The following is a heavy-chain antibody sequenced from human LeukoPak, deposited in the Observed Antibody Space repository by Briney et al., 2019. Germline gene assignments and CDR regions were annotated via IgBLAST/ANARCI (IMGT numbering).Heavy chain of an antibody. J-gene: IGHJ2*01. CDR1: GFTFSNHA. Sequence: PGGSLRLSCAVSGFTFSNHAMSWVRQAPGKGLEWVSSISSSSSYIYYADSVKGRFTISRDNAKNSLYLQMNSLRAEDTAVYYCARGTMEWYFDLWGRGTLVTVSS. CDR3: ARGTMEWYFDL. CDR2: ISSSSSYI. D-gene: IGHD3-3*01. V-gene: IGHV3-21*01.